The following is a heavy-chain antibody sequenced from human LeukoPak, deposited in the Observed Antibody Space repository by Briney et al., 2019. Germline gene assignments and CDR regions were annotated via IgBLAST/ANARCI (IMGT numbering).Heavy chain of an antibody. J-gene: IGHJ6*03. CDR1: GGSISSYY. Sequence: PSETLSLTCTVSGGSISSYYWSWIRQPPGKGLEWIGYIYYSGSTNYNPSLKSRVTISVDTSKNQFSLKLSSVTAADTAVYDCARVGYQLLEPYYYYYMDVWGKGTTVTVSS. CDR2: IYYSGST. V-gene: IGHV4-59*01. D-gene: IGHD2-2*01. CDR3: ARVGYQLLEPYYYYYMDV.